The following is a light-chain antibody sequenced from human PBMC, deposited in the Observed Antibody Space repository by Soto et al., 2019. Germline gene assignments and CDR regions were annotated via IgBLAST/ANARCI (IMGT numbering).Light chain of an antibody. CDR3: QQYNSYSRT. Sequence: DIPMTQSPSTLSASVGDRVTITCRASQRISSWLAWYQQKPGKAPKLLIYKASSLESGVPSRFNGSGSGTEFTLTISSLQPDDFATYYCQQYNSYSRTFGQGTKVEIK. CDR1: QRISSW. V-gene: IGKV1-5*03. J-gene: IGKJ1*01. CDR2: KAS.